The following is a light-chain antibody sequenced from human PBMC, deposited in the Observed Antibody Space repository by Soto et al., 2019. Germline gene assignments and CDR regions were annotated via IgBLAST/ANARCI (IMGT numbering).Light chain of an antibody. V-gene: IGKV3-20*01. CDR2: GAS. Sequence: EIVLTQSPGPLSLSPGERATLSCRASQSVSSSYLAWYQQKPGQALRLLIYGASSRATGIPDRFSGSGSGTDFTLTISRLEPEEFAVYYCQQYGSSPWTFGQGTKVEIK. CDR3: QQYGSSPWT. J-gene: IGKJ1*01. CDR1: QSVSSSY.